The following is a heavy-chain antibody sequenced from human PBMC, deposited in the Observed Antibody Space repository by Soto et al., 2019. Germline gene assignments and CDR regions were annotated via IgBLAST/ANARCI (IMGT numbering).Heavy chain of an antibody. CDR1: GGSISSYY. V-gene: IGHV4-59*01. CDR2: IYYSGST. J-gene: IGHJ5*02. D-gene: IGHD6-19*01. Sequence: SETLSLTCTVSGGSISSYYWSWIRQPPGKGLEWIGYIYYSGSTNYNPSLKSRVTISVDTSKNQFSLKLSSVTAADTAVYYCARDKEVAVVGGWFDPWGQGTLVTVSS. CDR3: ARDKEVAVVGGWFDP.